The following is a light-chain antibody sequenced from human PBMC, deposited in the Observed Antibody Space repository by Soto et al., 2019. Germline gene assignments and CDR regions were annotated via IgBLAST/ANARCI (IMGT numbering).Light chain of an antibody. V-gene: IGLV2-18*02. CDR3: SSFTSSNTWV. Sequence: QSVLTQPPSVSGSPGQSVTISCTGTSSDVGSYNRVSWYQQPPGTAPKLMIYEVRNRPSGVPDRFFGSKSGNTASLTISGLQAEDEADYYCSSFTSSNTWVFGGGTKLTVL. CDR2: EVR. CDR1: SSDVGSYNR. J-gene: IGLJ3*02.